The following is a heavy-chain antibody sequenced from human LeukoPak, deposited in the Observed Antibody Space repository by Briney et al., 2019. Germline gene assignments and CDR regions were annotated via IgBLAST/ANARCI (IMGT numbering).Heavy chain of an antibody. J-gene: IGHJ3*02. CDR3: ARGRPVGATAFDI. V-gene: IGHV4-59*12. Sequence: PSETLSLTCTVSGGSISSYYWSWIRQPPGKGLEWIGYIYYSGSTNYNPSLKSRVTISVDTSKNQFSLKLSSVTAADTAVYYCARGRPVGATAFDIWGQGTMVTVSS. CDR1: GGSISSYY. CDR2: IYYSGST. D-gene: IGHD1-26*01.